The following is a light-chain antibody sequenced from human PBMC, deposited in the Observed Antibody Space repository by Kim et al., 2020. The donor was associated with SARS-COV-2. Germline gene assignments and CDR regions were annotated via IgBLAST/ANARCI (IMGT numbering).Light chain of an antibody. CDR2: DAS. CDR1: QTVSSY. J-gene: IGKJ3*01. Sequence: EIVLTQSPATLSLSPGERATLSCRASQTVSSYLAWYQQKPGQAPRLLIYDASNRATGIPARFSGSGFGTDFTLTISSLEPEDFAVYYCQQRSNWPLTFGHGTKVDIK. V-gene: IGKV3-11*01. CDR3: QQRSNWPLT.